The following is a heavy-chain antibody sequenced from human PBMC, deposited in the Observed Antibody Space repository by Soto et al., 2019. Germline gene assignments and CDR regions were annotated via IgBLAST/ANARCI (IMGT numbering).Heavy chain of an antibody. J-gene: IGHJ5*02. CDR1: GYTFNDYE. D-gene: IGHD2-2*01. V-gene: IGHV1-8*02. CDR3: ARIAMPARPRLYNWFDP. Sequence: QEQLVQSAAEVKKPGASVKVSCMTSGYTFNDYEINWVRQATGQGLEWIGWMNPNSGETGYAQRFQGRVTMTTSSSISTAYLELSSLTSDDTAVYYCARIAMPARPRLYNWFDPWGQGTLVTVSS. CDR2: MNPNSGET.